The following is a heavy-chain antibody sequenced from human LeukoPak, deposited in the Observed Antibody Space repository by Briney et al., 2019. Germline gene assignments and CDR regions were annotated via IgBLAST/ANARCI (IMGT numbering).Heavy chain of an antibody. J-gene: IGHJ4*02. CDR3: ARVPVFGVAAAGGY. D-gene: IGHD6-13*01. CDR2: IWYDGSNK. CDR1: GFTFSSYG. V-gene: IGHV3-30*19. Sequence: GGSLRLSCAASGFTFSSYGMHWVRQAPGKGLEWAAVIWYDGSNKYYADSVKGRFTISRDNSKNTLYLQMNSLRAEDTAVYYCARVPVFGVAAAGGYWGQGTLVTVSS.